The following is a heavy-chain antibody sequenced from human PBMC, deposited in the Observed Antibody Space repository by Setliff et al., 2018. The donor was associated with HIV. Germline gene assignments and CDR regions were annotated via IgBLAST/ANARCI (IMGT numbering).Heavy chain of an antibody. CDR2: IYTSGST. CDR1: GGSISSGSYY. D-gene: IGHD3-22*01. CDR3: ARFAYYSDSGGHYHH. J-gene: IGHJ4*02. Sequence: SETLSLTCSVSGGSISSGSYYWSWIRQPAGKGLEWIGHIYTSGSTNYNPSLKSRVTMSVDTSKNQFSLKLSSVTAADTAVYYCARFAYYSDSGGHYHHWGQGALVTVSS. V-gene: IGHV4-61*09.